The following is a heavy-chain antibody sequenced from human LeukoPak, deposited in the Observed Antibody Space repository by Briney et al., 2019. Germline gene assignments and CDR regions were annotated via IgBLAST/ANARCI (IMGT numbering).Heavy chain of an antibody. V-gene: IGHV4-59*12. CDR3: ARDRYDFWSGSWFDP. CDR2: IYYSGTT. J-gene: IGHJ5*02. CDR1: GGSISSYY. D-gene: IGHD3-3*01. Sequence: SETLSLTCTVSGGSISSYYWSWIRQPPGKGLEWIGYIYYSGTTNYNPSLKSRVTISVDTSKNQFSLKLSSVTAADTAVYYCARDRYDFWSGSWFDPWGQGTLVTVSP.